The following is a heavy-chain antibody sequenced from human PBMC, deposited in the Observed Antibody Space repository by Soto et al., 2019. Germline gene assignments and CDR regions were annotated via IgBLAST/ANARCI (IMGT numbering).Heavy chain of an antibody. CDR1: GFTFSSYG. V-gene: IGHV3-30*18. J-gene: IGHJ4*02. D-gene: IGHD2-21*01. Sequence: GGSLRLSCAASGFTFSSYGMHWVRQAPGKGLEWVAVISYDGSNKYYADSVKGRFTISRDNSKNTLYLQMNSLRAEDTAVYYCANSDGGGGDLRETDDYWGQGTLVTVSS. CDR2: ISYDGSNK. CDR3: ANSDGGGGDLRETDDY.